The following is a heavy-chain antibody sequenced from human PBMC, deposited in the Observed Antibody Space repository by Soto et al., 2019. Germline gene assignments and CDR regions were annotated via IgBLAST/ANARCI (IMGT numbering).Heavy chain of an antibody. J-gene: IGHJ4*02. V-gene: IGHV2-70D*14. Sequence: GPPLVNPTQTLTLTCTFSGFSLSSKGMRVSWIRQPPGKALEWLARIDWDDDKFYSPSLRTRLTVSQDTSKNQVVMTMTNVDPKDTATYYCARSPGGFTVATYFFDYWGQGTLVTVSS. CDR3: ARSPGGFTVATYFFDY. CDR1: GFSLSSKGMR. CDR2: IDWDDDK. D-gene: IGHD4-17*01.